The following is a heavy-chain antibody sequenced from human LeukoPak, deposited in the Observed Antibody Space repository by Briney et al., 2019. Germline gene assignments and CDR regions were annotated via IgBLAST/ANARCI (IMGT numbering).Heavy chain of an antibody. V-gene: IGHV3-21*01. CDR1: AFTFSSYS. J-gene: IGHJ3*02. Sequence: GGSLRLSCAASAFTFSSYSMNWVRQAPGKGLEWVSSISSCSSYIYYADSVKGRFTTSRDNAKNSLYLQMNSLRAEDTAVYYCARVPFEYSSSSDAFDIWGQGTMVTVSS. D-gene: IGHD6-6*01. CDR2: ISSCSSYI. CDR3: ARVPFEYSSSSDAFDI.